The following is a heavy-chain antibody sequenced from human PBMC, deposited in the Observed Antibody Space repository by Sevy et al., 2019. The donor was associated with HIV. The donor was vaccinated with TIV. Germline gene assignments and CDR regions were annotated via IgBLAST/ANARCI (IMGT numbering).Heavy chain of an antibody. V-gene: IGHV3-23*01. Sequence: GGSLRLSCAASGLTFSSYAMNWVRQAPGKGLDWVSTIYGTAGVTYYAHSVNGRFTISRDNSKNTLFLQMKSLRAEDTAVYYCAGGRFDSSGSFDAFDVWGQGTMVTVSS. CDR3: AGGRFDSSGSFDAFDV. J-gene: IGHJ3*01. D-gene: IGHD3-22*01. CDR1: GLTFSSYA. CDR2: IYGTAGVT.